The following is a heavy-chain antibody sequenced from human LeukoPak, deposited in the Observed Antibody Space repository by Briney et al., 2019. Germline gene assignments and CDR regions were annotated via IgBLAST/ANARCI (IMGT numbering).Heavy chain of an antibody. CDR3: ARDYVWGSPPRYYYYYGMDV. V-gene: IGHV1-2*06. J-gene: IGHJ6*02. CDR1: GYTFTGYY. Sequence: GASVKVSCKASGYTFTGYYMHWVRQAPGQGLEWMGRINPNSGGTNYAQKFQGRVTMTRDTSISTAYMELSRLRSDDTAVYYCARDYVWGSPPRYYYYYGMDVWGLGTTVTVSS. D-gene: IGHD3-16*01. CDR2: INPNSGGT.